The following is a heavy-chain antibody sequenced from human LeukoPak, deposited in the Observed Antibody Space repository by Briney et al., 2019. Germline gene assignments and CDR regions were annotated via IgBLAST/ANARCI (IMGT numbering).Heavy chain of an antibody. Sequence: PSETLSLTCAVYGGSFSGYYWSWIRQPPGKGLEWIGEINHSGSTNYNPSLKSRVTISVDTSKNQFSLKLSSVTAADTAVYYCARQLVVVPEYYMDVWGKGTTVTISS. CDR1: GGSFSGYY. J-gene: IGHJ6*03. CDR2: INHSGST. V-gene: IGHV4-34*01. CDR3: ARQLVVVPEYYMDV. D-gene: IGHD2-2*01.